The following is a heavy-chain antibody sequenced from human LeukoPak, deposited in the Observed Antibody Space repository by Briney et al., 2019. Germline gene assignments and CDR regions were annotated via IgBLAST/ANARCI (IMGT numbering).Heavy chain of an antibody. V-gene: IGHV3-23*01. J-gene: IGHJ4*02. CDR3: AKRYYDFPLDY. CDR2: ISDNGGET. Sequence: PTGGSLRLSCAASGFTFSIYAMNWVRQAPGKGLEWVSSISDNGGETHYADSVKGRFTISRDNAKNTLYLQMNNPRAEDTAVYYCAKRYYDFPLDYWCQGTLVTVSS. CDR1: GFTFSIYA. D-gene: IGHD3-3*01.